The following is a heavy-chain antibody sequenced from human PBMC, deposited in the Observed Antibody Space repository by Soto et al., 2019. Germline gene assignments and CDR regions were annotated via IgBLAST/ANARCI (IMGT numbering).Heavy chain of an antibody. CDR1: GYTFTSYG. Sequence: QVQLVQSGAEVKKPGASVKVSCKASGYTFTSYGISWVRQAPGQGLEWMGWISAYNGNTNYAQKFQGRVTITADESTSTAYMELSSLRSEDTAVYYCALLRGMLNYYYYGMDVWGQGTTVTVSS. J-gene: IGHJ6*02. CDR2: ISAYNGNT. V-gene: IGHV1-18*04. D-gene: IGHD3-3*01. CDR3: ALLRGMLNYYYYGMDV.